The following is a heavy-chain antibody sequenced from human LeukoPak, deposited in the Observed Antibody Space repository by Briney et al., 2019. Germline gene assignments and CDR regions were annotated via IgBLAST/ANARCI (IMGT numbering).Heavy chain of an antibody. D-gene: IGHD5-12*01. Sequence: GGSLRLSCAASGFTFSNYAMHWVRQAPGKGLEYVSAISSNGGSTYYANSVKGRFTISRDNSKNTLYLQMGSLRAEDMAVYYCARAWIYSGYFYFDYWGQGTLVTVSS. CDR2: ISSNGGST. V-gene: IGHV3-64*01. CDR3: ARAWIYSGYFYFDY. CDR1: GFTFSNYA. J-gene: IGHJ4*02.